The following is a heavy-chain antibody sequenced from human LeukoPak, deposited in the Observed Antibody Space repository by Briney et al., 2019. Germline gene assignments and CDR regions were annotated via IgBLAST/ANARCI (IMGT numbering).Heavy chain of an antibody. CDR3: AKDLGWVKGDADFDY. V-gene: IGHV3-30*18. CDR1: GFTFSSYG. CDR2: ISYDGSNK. D-gene: IGHD3-16*01. Sequence: GGSLRLSCAASGFTFSSYGMHWVRQAPGKGLEWVAVISYDGSNKYYADSVKGRFTISRDNSKNTLYLQMNSLRAEDTAVYYCAKDLGWVKGDADFDYWGQGTLVTVSS. J-gene: IGHJ4*02.